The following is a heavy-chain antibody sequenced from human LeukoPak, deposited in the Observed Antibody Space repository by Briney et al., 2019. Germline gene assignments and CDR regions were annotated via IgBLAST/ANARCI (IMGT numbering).Heavy chain of an antibody. J-gene: IGHJ2*01. D-gene: IGHD2-15*01. CDR2: IYYSGST. V-gene: IGHV4-30-4*08. CDR1: GGSISSGDYY. CDR3: ARDLLRWYFDL. Sequence: SETLSLTCTVSGGSISSGDYYWSWIRQPPGKGLEWIGYIYYSGSTYYNPSLKSRVTISVDTSKNQFSLKLSSVTAADTAVYYCARDLLRWYFDLWGRGTLVTVSS.